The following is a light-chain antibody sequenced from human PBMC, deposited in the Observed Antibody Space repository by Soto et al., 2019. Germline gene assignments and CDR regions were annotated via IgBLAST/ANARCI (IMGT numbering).Light chain of an antibody. Sequence: QSVRTQPRSVSGSPGQSVTISCTGTSSDVGGYNCVSWYQQHPGKAPQLIIYDVTQRPSGVPDRFSGSKSGNTASLSISGIQAEDEADYYCCSHSASYTFVFGTGTKVTVL. CDR3: CSHSASYTFV. J-gene: IGLJ1*01. CDR2: DVT. CDR1: SSDVGGYNC. V-gene: IGLV2-11*01.